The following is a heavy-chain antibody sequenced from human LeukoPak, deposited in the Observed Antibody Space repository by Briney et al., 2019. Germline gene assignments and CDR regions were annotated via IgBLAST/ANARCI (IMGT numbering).Heavy chain of an antibody. CDR2: ISAYNGNT. Sequence: ASVTVSCKASGYTFTSYGISWVRQAPGQGLEWMGWISAYNGNTNYAQKLQGRVTMTTDTSTSTAYMELRSLRSDDTAVYYCARARDGDPHFDYWGQGTLVTVSS. CDR3: ARARDGDPHFDY. D-gene: IGHD7-27*01. CDR1: GYTFTSYG. J-gene: IGHJ4*02. V-gene: IGHV1-18*01.